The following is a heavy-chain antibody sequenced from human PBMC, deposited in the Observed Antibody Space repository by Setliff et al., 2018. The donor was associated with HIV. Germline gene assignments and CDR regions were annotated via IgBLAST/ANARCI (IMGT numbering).Heavy chain of an antibody. V-gene: IGHV1-2*02. Sequence: ASVKVSCKASGYTFTSYGISWVRQAPGQGLEWMGWINPNSDGTNYAPKFQGRVTMTRDTSINTDYMDLSGLRSDDTAIYYCARDGPGAAHFDYWGQGTLVTVSS. J-gene: IGHJ4*02. CDR3: ARDGPGAAHFDY. CDR1: GYTFTSYG. CDR2: INPNSDGT. D-gene: IGHD3-10*01.